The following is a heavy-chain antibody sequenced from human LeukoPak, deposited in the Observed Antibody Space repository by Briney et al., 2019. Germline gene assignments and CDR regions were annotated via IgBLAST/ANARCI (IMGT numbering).Heavy chain of an antibody. CDR1: GRSITRGGYY. CDR3: ARVPMGASNYYYMDV. D-gene: IGHD1-26*01. CDR2: IYHSGST. Sequence: SETLSLTCTLSGRSITRGGYYWRWIRQHPGEGLEWIGHIYHSGSTYYNPSFKSRVTISVDTSKNQFSLNLTSVSAADTAVYYCARVPMGASNYYYMDVWGKGTTVTVSS. J-gene: IGHJ6*03. V-gene: IGHV4-31*03.